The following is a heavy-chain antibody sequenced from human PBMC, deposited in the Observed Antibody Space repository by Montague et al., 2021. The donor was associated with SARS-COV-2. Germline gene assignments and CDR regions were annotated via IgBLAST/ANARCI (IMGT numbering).Heavy chain of an antibody. CDR2: IYYTGSS. V-gene: IGHV4-59*08. CDR3: ARAHSGSWAHLDN. CDR1: GGSITSYF. D-gene: IGHD5-12*01. J-gene: IGHJ4*02. Sequence: SETLSLTCTVSGGSITSYFWSWVRQPPGKGLEWIGYIYYTGSSNXNPSLKSRVTISVDTSKNQFSLKLTSVTAADTAVYYCARAHSGSWAHLDNWGQGSLVTVSS.